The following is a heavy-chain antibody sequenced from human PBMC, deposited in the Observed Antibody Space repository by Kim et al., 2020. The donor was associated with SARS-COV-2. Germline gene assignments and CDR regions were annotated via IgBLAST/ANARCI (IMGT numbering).Heavy chain of an antibody. D-gene: IGHD5-18*01. CDR1: GYTFTGYY. CDR2: INPNSGGT. Sequence: ASVKVSCKASGYTFTGYYMHWVRQAPGQGLEWMGWINPNSGGTNYAQKFQGRVTMTRDTSISTAYMELSRLRSDDTAVYYCAREPLDTAMAPHDYWGQGTLVTVSS. V-gene: IGHV1-2*02. J-gene: IGHJ4*02. CDR3: AREPLDTAMAPHDY.